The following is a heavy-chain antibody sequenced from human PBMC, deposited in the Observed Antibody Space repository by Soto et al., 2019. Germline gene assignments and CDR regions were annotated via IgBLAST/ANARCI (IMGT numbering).Heavy chain of an antibody. J-gene: IGHJ4*02. CDR2: IYYTGNT. CDR1: GGSISSGGTGSY. D-gene: IGHD1-1*01. Sequence: QVQLQESGPGLVKPSQTLSLTCTVSGGSISSGGTGSYWTWIRQLPGKGLEWIGYIYYTGNTYYTPTTKRRPTISIDTSENQFSRKLTSVTAADTAVYFCASGHDAYKVRYWGQGTMVTVSS. V-gene: IGHV4-31*03. CDR3: ASGHDAYKVRY.